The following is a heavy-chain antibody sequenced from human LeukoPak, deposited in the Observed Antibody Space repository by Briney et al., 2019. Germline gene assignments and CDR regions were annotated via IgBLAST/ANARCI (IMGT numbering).Heavy chain of an antibody. CDR3: AKRGIAAARTGIIDY. CDR2: ISGSGGST. D-gene: IGHD6-13*01. V-gene: IGHV3-23*01. CDR1: GFTFSNYG. J-gene: IGHJ4*02. Sequence: GGTLRLSCAASGFTFSNYGMSWVRQAPGKGLEWVSSISGSGGSTYYADSVKGRLTISRDKSKNTLYLQMNSLRAEDTAVYYCAKRGIAAARTGIIDYWGQGTLVTVSS.